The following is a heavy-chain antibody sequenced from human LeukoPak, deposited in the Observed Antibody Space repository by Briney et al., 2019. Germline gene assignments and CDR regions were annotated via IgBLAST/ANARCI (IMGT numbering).Heavy chain of an antibody. CDR2: ISGDAVTS. V-gene: IGHV3-23*01. Sequence: GGSLRLSCAASGFTFKNYAMNWVRQRPGQGLEWVSTISGDAVTSWYADSVKGRFTVSRDNSKNIVFLQMNNLRAEDTAVYYCAKKDSGGSYTWFDPWGQGTLVTVSS. J-gene: IGHJ5*02. D-gene: IGHD3-22*01. CDR1: GFTFKNYA. CDR3: AKKDSGGSYTWFDP.